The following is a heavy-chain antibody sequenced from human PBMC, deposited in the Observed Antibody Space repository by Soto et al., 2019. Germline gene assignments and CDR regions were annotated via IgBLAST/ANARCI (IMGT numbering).Heavy chain of an antibody. V-gene: IGHV3-33*01. J-gene: IGHJ4*02. CDR1: GFTFSSYG. D-gene: IGHD4-4*01. CDR2: IWYDGSNK. Sequence: QVQLVETGGGVVQPGRSLRLSCAASGFTFSSYGMHWVRQAPGKGLEWVAVIWYDGSNKYYADSVKGRFTISRDNSKNTLYLQMNSLRAEDTAVYYCAGDRGRGQELFDYWGQGTLVTVSS. CDR3: AGDRGRGQELFDY.